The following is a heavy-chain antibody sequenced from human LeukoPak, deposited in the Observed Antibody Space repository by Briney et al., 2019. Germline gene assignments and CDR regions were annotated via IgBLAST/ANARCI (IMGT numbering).Heavy chain of an antibody. J-gene: IGHJ4*02. V-gene: IGHV3-30*18. CDR1: GFTFSSYG. CDR2: ISYDGSNK. CDR3: AKDLVRYSSGYLDY. D-gene: IGHD6-19*01. Sequence: GGSLRLSCAASGFTFSSYGMHWVRQAPGKGLERVAVISYDGSNKYYADSVKGRFTISRDNSKNTLYLQMNSLRAEDTAVYYCAKDLVRYSSGYLDYWGQGTLVTVSS.